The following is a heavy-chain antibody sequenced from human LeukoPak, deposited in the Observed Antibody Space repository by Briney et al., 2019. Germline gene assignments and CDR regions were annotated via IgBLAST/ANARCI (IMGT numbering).Heavy chain of an antibody. V-gene: IGHV4-38-2*01. J-gene: IGHJ4*02. Sequence: SETLSLTCAVSGYSISSGYYWGWIRQPPGKGLEWIGEINHSGSTNYNPSLKSRGTISVDTSKNQFSLKLSSVTAADTAVYYCAWYVYWGQGTLVTVSS. CDR3: AWYVY. CDR1: GYSISSGYY. D-gene: IGHD6-13*01. CDR2: INHSGST.